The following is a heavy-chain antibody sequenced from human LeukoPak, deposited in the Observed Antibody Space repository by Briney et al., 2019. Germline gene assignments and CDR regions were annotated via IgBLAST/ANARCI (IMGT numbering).Heavy chain of an antibody. CDR2: INSDGSST. CDR1: GFTFSSYW. V-gene: IGHV3-74*01. D-gene: IGHD3-22*01. CDR3: ARVGQITMIPFDY. J-gene: IGHJ4*02. Sequence: PGGSLRLSCAASGFTFSSYWMHWARQAPGKGLVWVSRINSDGSSTSYADSVKGRFTISRDNAKNTLYLQMNSLRAEDTAVYYCARVGQITMIPFDYWGQGTLVTVSS.